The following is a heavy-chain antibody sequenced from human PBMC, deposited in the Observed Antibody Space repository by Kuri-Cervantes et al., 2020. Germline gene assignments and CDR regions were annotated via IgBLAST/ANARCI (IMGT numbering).Heavy chain of an antibody. J-gene: IGHJ4*02. CDR1: GFTLSSYA. V-gene: IGHV3-30-3*01. Sequence: GGSLRLSCAASGFTLSSYAMHWVRQAPGKGLEWVAVISYDGSNKYYADSVKGRFTISRDNAKNSLYLQMNSLRAEDTAVYYCAGRDYWGQGTLVTVSS. CDR2: ISYDGSNK. CDR3: AGRDY.